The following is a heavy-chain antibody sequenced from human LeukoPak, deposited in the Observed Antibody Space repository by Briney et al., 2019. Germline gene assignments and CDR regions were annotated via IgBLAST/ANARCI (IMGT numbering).Heavy chain of an antibody. J-gene: IGHJ4*02. D-gene: IGHD4-17*01. V-gene: IGHV3-33*01. Sequence: GRSLRLSCAASGFTFSNYGMHWVRQAPGKGLEWVAVIWYDGSNKYYADSVKGRFTISRDNSKNTLYLQMYSLRAEDTAVYYCARPRGGYGDYGHFDYWGQGTLVTVSS. CDR3: ARPRGGYGDYGHFDY. CDR2: IWYDGSNK. CDR1: GFTFSNYG.